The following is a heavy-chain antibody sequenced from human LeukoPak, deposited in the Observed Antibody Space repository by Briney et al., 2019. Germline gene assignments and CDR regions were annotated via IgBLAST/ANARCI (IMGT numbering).Heavy chain of an antibody. CDR2: IYPGDSDT. Sequence: GESLKISCKGSGFSFTTYWIGWVRQMPGRGLEWMGIIYPGDSDTRYSPSFQGQVTISADKSISTAYLQWSSLKASDTAIYYCAGRDFTSEHFDYWGQGTLVTLSS. V-gene: IGHV5-51*01. D-gene: IGHD1-14*01. J-gene: IGHJ4*02. CDR1: GFSFTTYW. CDR3: AGRDFTSEHFDY.